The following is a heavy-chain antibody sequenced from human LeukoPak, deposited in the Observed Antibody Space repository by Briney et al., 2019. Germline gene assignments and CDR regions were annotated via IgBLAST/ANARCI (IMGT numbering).Heavy chain of an antibody. CDR3: ARDRDSYGGMDY. V-gene: IGHV4-39*07. Sequence: SETLSLTCTVSGGSISSSSYYWGWIRQPPGKGLEWIGSIYYSGSTYYNPSLKSRVTISVDTSKNQFSLKLSSVTAADTAVYYCARDRDSYGGMDYWGQGTLVTVSS. CDR1: GGSISSSSYY. CDR2: IYYSGST. D-gene: IGHD5-18*01. J-gene: IGHJ4*02.